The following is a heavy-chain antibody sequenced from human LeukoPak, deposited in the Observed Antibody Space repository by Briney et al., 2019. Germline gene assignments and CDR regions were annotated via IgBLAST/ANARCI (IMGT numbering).Heavy chain of an antibody. J-gene: IGHJ4*02. V-gene: IGHV4-59*01. CDR3: ARDLRFDNYYGSGSYFDY. D-gene: IGHD3-10*01. CDR1: GGSISSYY. Sequence: SETLSLTCTVSGGSISSYYWSWIRQPPGKGLEWIGYIYYSGSTNYNPSLKSRVTISVDTSKNQFSLKLSSVTAADTAVYYCARDLRFDNYYGSGSYFDYWGQGTLVTVSS. CDR2: IYYSGST.